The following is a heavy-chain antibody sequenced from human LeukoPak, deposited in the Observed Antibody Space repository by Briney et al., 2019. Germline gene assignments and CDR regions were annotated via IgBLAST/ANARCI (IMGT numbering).Heavy chain of an antibody. CDR3: AKANIVVVPAAIRGAYYYYYYGIDV. CDR1: GFSFSSYA. J-gene: IGHJ6*02. D-gene: IGHD2-2*02. V-gene: IGHV3-23*01. CDR2: ISGSGGST. Sequence: GGSLRLSCAASGFSFSSYAMSWVRRAPGKGLEWVSAISGSGGSTYYADSVKGRFTISRDNSKNTLYLQMNSLRAEDTAVYYCAKANIVVVPAAIRGAYYYYYYGIDVWGQGTTVTVSS.